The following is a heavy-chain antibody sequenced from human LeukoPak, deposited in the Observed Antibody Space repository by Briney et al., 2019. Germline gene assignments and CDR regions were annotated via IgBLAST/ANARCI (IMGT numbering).Heavy chain of an antibody. J-gene: IGHJ6*02. D-gene: IGHD6-25*01. Sequence: ASVKVSCKAPGYTFTTYHIHWVRQAPGQGLEWMGIINPGDGSTSYAQKFQGRVTVTRDTSTSTVYMDLSSLRSEDTAVYYCARAAVHYNSVMDVWGQGTTVTVSS. CDR1: GYTFTTYH. CDR3: ARAAVHYNSVMDV. V-gene: IGHV1-46*01. CDR2: INPGDGST.